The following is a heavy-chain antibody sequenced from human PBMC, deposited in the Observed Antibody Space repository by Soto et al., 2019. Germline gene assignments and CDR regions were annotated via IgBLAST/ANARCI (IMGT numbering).Heavy chain of an antibody. J-gene: IGHJ6*02. D-gene: IGHD2-8*01. CDR2: ISYDGSNK. CDR3: AKAVLMSYYYGMDV. V-gene: IGHV3-30*18. CDR1: GFTFSSYG. Sequence: GGSLRLSCAASGFTFSSYGMHWVRQAPGKGLEWVAVISYDGSNKYYADSVKGRFTISRDNSKNTLYLQMNSLRAEDTAVYYCAKAVLMSYYYGMDVWGQGTTVTVSS.